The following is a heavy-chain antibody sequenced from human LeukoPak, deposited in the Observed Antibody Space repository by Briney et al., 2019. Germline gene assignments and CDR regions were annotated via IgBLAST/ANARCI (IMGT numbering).Heavy chain of an antibody. V-gene: IGHV4-59*12. J-gene: IGHJ4*02. CDR3: ARGPRLGYCSSTSCYSFDY. Sequence: SETLSLTCTVSGGSISSYYWSWIRQLPGKGLEWIGYIYYSGSTNYNPSLKSRVTISVDTSKNQFSLKLSSVTAADTAVYYCARGPRLGYCSSTSCYSFDYWGQGTLVTVSS. D-gene: IGHD2-2*01. CDR2: IYYSGST. CDR1: GGSISSYY.